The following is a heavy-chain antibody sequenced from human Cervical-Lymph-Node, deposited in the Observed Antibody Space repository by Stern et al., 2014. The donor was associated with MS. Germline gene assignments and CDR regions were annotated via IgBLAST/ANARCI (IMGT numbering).Heavy chain of an antibody. CDR3: ARSPRTFGGVAYAFDI. D-gene: IGHD3-16*01. CDR1: GGSFSSYP. V-gene: IGHV1-69*09. Sequence: VQLEESGAEVRKPGASVKVSCKASGGSFSSYPITWVRQAPGRGLEWMGGIIPVLDMTNYAQKVQGRVTITADTATTTAYMRLSSLRSDDTAVYYCARSPRTFGGVAYAFDIWGQGTMVTVSS. CDR2: IIPVLDMT. J-gene: IGHJ3*02.